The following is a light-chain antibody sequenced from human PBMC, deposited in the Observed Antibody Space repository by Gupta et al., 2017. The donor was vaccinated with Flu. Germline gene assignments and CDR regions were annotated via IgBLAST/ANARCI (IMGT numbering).Light chain of an antibody. CDR3: QQRSNSPLT. Sequence: EIVLTQSPAPLSLSPGEGATLSCRASQSIGTYLAWYQQKPGQAPRLLIYASSTRATGIPARFSGSGSGADFTLTISSLEPEDFALYYCQQRSNSPLTFGRGTKVEIK. CDR2: ASS. V-gene: IGKV3-11*01. J-gene: IGKJ4*01. CDR1: QSIGTY.